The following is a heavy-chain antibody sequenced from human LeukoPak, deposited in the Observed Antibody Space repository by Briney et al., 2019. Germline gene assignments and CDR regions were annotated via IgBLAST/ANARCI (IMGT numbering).Heavy chain of an antibody. V-gene: IGHV3-21*04. CDR3: AKVSSGWYGWFDP. Sequence: GGSLRLSCAASGFTFSSYSMNWVRQAPGKGLEWVSSITSSSVIYYADSVRGRFTISRDNAKNSLYLQMNSLRAEDTAVYYCAKVSSGWYGWFDPWGQGTLVTVSS. CDR2: ITSSSVI. D-gene: IGHD6-19*01. J-gene: IGHJ5*02. CDR1: GFTFSSYS.